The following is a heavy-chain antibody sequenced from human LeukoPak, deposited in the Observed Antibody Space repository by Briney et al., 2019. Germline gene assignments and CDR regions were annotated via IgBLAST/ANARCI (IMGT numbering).Heavy chain of an antibody. D-gene: IGHD3-10*01. CDR3: ARNRSITVVRGGHGTEKNNLFDP. Sequence: SETLSLTCTVSGDSIFGSSSYWGWLRQPPGKGLECIVSIYYSGSTHYNPSLKSRVTISVDTSNNQFFLRLASLSAADTAVYYCARNRSITVVRGGHGTEKNNLFDPWGQGTLVTVSS. V-gene: IGHV4-39*01. CDR1: GDSIFGSSSY. J-gene: IGHJ5*02. CDR2: IYYSGST.